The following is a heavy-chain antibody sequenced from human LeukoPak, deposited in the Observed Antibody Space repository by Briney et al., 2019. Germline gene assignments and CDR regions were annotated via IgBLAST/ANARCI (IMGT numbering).Heavy chain of an antibody. CDR2: IIPIFGTA. CDR3: ARVSGGISGWPL. CDR1: GGTFSSYA. D-gene: IGHD6-19*01. J-gene: IGHJ4*02. Sequence: SVKVSCKASGGTFSSYAISWVRQAPGQGLEWMGGIIPIFGTANYAQKFQGKVTITADESTSTAYMELSSLRSEDTAVYYCARVSGGISGWPLWGQGTLVTVSS. V-gene: IGHV1-69*13.